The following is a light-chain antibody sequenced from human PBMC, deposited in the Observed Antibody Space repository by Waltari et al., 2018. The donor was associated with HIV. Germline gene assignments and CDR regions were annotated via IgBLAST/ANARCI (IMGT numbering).Light chain of an antibody. CDR2: EVT. CDR1: TSDVGGYDY. Sequence: QSALTQPASVSGSPGQSITLSCTGTTSDVGGYDYVSWYQQHPGKVPKLIIYEVTNRPSGVSNRFSGSKSGNTASLTISGLPPEDEADYYCSSFTSSDTPVVFGGGTKLTVL. V-gene: IGLV2-14*01. J-gene: IGLJ2*01. CDR3: SSFTSSDTPVV.